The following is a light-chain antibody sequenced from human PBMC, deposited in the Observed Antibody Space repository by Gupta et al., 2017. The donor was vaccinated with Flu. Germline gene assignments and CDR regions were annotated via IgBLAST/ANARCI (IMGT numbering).Light chain of an antibody. CDR1: SSNIGSNT. J-gene: IGLJ3*02. CDR3: SASDDSIKGYWV. CDR2: SNN. Sequence: QSVLTQPPSASGTPGRGVTIPCSGSSSNIGSNTVNWYHQLPGTAPNLLIESNNQRPSGVPDRFFCGTACNSGSLVTSRRQYEDEADDYCSASDDSIKGYWVFGGGTKLTVL. V-gene: IGLV1-44*01.